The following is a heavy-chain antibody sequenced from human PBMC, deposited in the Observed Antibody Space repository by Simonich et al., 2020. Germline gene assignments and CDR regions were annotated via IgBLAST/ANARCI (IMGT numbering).Heavy chain of an antibody. Sequence: QVQLVQSGAEVKKPGAAGKVSCKASGYTFTGYYMHWVRQAPGQGLEWMDWINPNSVGTNYAQKFQGRVTMTRDTSISTAYMELSRLRSDDTAVYYCARGALTGGYYYMDVWGKGTTVTVSS. J-gene: IGHJ6*03. V-gene: IGHV1-2*02. CDR3: ARGALTGGYYYMDV. D-gene: IGHD7-27*01. CDR2: INPNSVGT. CDR1: GYTFTGYY.